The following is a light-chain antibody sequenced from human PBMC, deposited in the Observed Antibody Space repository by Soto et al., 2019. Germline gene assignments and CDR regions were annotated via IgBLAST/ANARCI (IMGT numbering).Light chain of an antibody. J-gene: IGLJ1*01. Sequence: QSVLTQPPSASGSPGQSVAISCTGTSSDVGGYNYVSWYQQHPGKAPKLMIYEVNKRPSGVPDRFSGSKSGNTASLTVSGLQAEDEADYYCSSYAGSRNVVGLGTKVTVL. CDR1: SSDVGGYNY. CDR2: EVN. CDR3: SSYAGSRNV. V-gene: IGLV2-8*01.